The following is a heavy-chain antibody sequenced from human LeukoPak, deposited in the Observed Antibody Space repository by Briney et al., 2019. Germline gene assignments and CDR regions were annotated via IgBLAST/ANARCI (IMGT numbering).Heavy chain of an antibody. J-gene: IGHJ4*02. CDR3: ARDDGSGVVDY. CDR2: MNPNSGNT. CDR1: GYTFTSYD. Sequence: ASVKVSCKDSGYTFTSYDINWVRQATAPGLEWMGWMNPNSGNTGYAQNVQGRVTMTRNTSISTAYMELSSLRSEDTAVYYCARDDGSGVVDYWGQGTLVTVSS. D-gene: IGHD1-1*01. V-gene: IGHV1-8*01.